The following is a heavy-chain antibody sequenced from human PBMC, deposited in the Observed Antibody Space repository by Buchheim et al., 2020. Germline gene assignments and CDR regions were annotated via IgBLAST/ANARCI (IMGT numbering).Heavy chain of an antibody. CDR1: GFTFSNYE. CDR2: ISTSGSLI. Sequence: EVQLVESGGGLAQPGGSLRLSCTASGFTFSNYEMNWVRQAPGKGLEWLSYISTSGSLIQYADSVKGRFTISRDNAKNSLYLPMNSLRAEDTAIYYCARESSIAALWGQGTL. CDR3: ARESSIAAL. J-gene: IGHJ4*02. D-gene: IGHD6-6*01. V-gene: IGHV3-48*03.